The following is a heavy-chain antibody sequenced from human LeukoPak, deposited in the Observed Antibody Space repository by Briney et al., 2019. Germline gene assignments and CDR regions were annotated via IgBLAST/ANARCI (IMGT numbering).Heavy chain of an antibody. J-gene: IGHJ4*02. CDR2: ISSDGSNK. CDR1: GFTFSSYA. Sequence: GGSLRLSCAASGFTFSSYATHWVRQAPGKGLEWVAVISSDGSNKYYGDSVKGRFTISRENAKNSLYLQMNSLRAEDTAVYYCARGHPVFGGADYWGQGTLVTVSS. CDR3: ARGHPVFGGADY. V-gene: IGHV3-30*14. D-gene: IGHD3-16*01.